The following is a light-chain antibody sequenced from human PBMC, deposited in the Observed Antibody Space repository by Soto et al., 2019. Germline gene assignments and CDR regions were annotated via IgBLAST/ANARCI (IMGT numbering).Light chain of an antibody. CDR3: QQYDTSPFT. V-gene: IGKV3-20*01. CDR1: QSFSSSY. CDR2: GTS. Sequence: EIVLTQSPGTLSLSPGERATLSCRASQSFSSSYLAWYQQKPGQAPNLLIYGTSSRATGIPDRFSGSGSGTDFTLTISRLEPEDSAVYYCQQYDTSPFTFGPGTRVDIK. J-gene: IGKJ3*01.